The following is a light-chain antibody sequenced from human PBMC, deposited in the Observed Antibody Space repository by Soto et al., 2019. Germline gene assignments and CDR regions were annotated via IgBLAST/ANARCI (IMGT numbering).Light chain of an antibody. CDR2: VAS. CDR1: QSISSY. CDR3: QQSYNAPIT. V-gene: IGKV1-39*01. Sequence: EIQMTQTPSSLSASVGDRVTITCRASQSISSYLNWYQQKPGKAPQLLIYVASRLESGVPSRFSGSGSGTDFTLTISSLQPEDFATYYCQQSYNAPITFGQGTLLEV. J-gene: IGKJ5*01.